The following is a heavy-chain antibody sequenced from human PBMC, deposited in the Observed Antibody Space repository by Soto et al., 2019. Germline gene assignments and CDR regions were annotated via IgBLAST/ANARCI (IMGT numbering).Heavy chain of an antibody. CDR2: MNPNSGDT. CDR3: ARESGGATATLDYYYFYMDV. CDR1: GYRFSDYY. D-gene: IGHD5-12*01. V-gene: IGHV1-2*02. Sequence: ASVKVSCKASGYRFSDYYLHWVRQAPGQGPEWMGWMNPNSGDTKYAQKFEGRVTMTRDTSVRTAFMELNWLKSDDPAVYYCARESGGATATLDYYYFYMDVWGIGTTVTVSS. J-gene: IGHJ6*03.